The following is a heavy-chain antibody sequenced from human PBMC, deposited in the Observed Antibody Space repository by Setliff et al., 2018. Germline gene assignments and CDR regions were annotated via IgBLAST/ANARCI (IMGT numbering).Heavy chain of an antibody. Sequence: GGSLRLSCAASGLTFSSDAMTWVRQTPGKGLEWVANINQGGSDQFYVESVKGRFTISRDNAKNSLYLQMNSLRVEDTAGYYCARDVFDFRTGQAGPWGQGTLVTVSS. CDR3: ARDVFDFRTGQAGP. CDR2: INQGGSDQ. J-gene: IGHJ5*02. CDR1: GLTFSSDA. D-gene: IGHD3-3*01. V-gene: IGHV3-7*01.